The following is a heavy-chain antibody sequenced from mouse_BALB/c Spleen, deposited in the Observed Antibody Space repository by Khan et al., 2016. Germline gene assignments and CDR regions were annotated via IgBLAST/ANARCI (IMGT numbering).Heavy chain of an antibody. CDR3: AREGLNYDFAMVY. CDR1: GYTFTDYA. V-gene: IGHV1S137*01. CDR2: ISTFYGDT. J-gene: IGHJ4*01. Sequence: QVQLQQSGAELVRPGVSVKISCKGSGYTFTDYAIHWVKQSHAKSLEWIGVISTFYGDTTYNQKFEGKATLTVDKSSSAAYLELARLTSEDSAIYYCAREGLNYDFAMVYLGQGTSVTVSS. D-gene: IGHD2-1*01.